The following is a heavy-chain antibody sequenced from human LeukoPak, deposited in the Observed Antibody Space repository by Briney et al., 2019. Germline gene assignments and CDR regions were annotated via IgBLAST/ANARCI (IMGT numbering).Heavy chain of an antibody. CDR3: ARNTFCSSSSCQTALDF. CDR1: GFTFSSHA. D-gene: IGHD2-15*01. CDR2: ISSTSTYM. J-gene: IGHJ4*02. V-gene: IGHV3-21*01. Sequence: KSGGSLRLSCAASGFTFSSHALNWVRQAPGKGLEWVSSISSTSTYMYYADSVKGRFTISRDNAKNSLFLQMNSLRAEDTAVYYCARNTFCSSSSCQTALDFWGQGTLVTVSS.